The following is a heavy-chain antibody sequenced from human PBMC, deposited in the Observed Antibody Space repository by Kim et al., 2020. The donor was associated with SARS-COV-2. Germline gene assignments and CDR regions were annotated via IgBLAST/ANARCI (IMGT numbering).Heavy chain of an antibody. CDR3: ARGLGYYGSGTFFDY. D-gene: IGHD3-10*01. CDR2: INHSGST. V-gene: IGHV4-34*01. CDR1: GGSFSGYY. Sequence: SETLSLTCAVYGGSFSGYYWSWIRQPPGKGLEWIGEINHSGSTNYNPSLKSRVTISVDTSKNQFSLKLSSVTAADTAVYYCARGLGYYGSGTFFDYWGQG. J-gene: IGHJ4*02.